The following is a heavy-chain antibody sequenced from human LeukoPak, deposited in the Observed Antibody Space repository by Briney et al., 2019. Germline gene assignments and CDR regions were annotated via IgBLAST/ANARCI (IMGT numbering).Heavy chain of an antibody. V-gene: IGHV3-9*01. CDR3: AKDESTGGFAPGYFYGMGV. J-gene: IGHJ6*02. CDR2: ISWSGTTT. Sequence: GRSLRPSCVVSGFRFDDYGMHWVRQAPGKGLEWVSGISWSGTTTGYADSVKGRFTISRDSAKNSLYLQMDSLRVEDTGLHYCAKDESTGGFAPGYFYGMGVWGQGTTVTVSS. D-gene: IGHD3-16*01. CDR1: GFRFDDYG.